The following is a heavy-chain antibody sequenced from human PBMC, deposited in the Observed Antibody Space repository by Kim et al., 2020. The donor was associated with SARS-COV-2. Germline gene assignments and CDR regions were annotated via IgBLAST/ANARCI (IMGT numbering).Heavy chain of an antibody. Sequence: GGSLRLSSAASGFTVSSNYMSWVRQAPGKGLEWVSVIYSGGSTYYADSVKGRFTISRDNSKNTLYLQMNSLRAEDTAEYYCARELGDMKTGDYWGQGTLVTVSS. CDR1: GFTVSSNY. CDR3: ARELGDMKTGDY. V-gene: IGHV3-66*02. D-gene: IGHD3-10*01. CDR2: IYSGGST. J-gene: IGHJ4*02.